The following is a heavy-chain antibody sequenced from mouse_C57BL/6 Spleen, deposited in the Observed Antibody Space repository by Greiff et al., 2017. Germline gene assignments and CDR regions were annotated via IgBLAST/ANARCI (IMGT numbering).Heavy chain of an antibody. D-gene: IGHD2-12*01. J-gene: IGHJ4*01. CDR3: ARDAKGYYSKGAYAMDY. Sequence: EVKLMESGGGLVKPGGSLKLSCAASGFTFSSYAMSWVRQTPEKRLEWVATISDGGSYTYYPDNVKGRFTISRDNAKNNLYLQMSHLKSEDTAMYYCARDAKGYYSKGAYAMDYWGQGTSVTVSS. CDR2: ISDGGSYT. V-gene: IGHV5-4*01. CDR1: GFTFSSYA.